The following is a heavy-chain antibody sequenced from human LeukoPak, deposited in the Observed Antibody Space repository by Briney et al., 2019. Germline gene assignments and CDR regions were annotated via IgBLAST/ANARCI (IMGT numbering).Heavy chain of an antibody. Sequence: SETLSLTCTASGGSISSGRYYWGWIRQPPGKGLEWIGSLQYSGTTYYNPSLKSRVTISVDTPSNKFSLRLISVTAADTAVYYCARPGGGNYPWGQGTLVTVSS. CDR3: ARPGGGNYP. V-gene: IGHV4-39*01. J-gene: IGHJ5*02. D-gene: IGHD4-23*01. CDR1: GGSISSGRYY. CDR2: LQYSGTT.